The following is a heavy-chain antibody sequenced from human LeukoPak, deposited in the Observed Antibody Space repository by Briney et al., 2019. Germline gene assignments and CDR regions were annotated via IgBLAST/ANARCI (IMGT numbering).Heavy chain of an antibody. V-gene: IGHV3-23*01. CDR3: AKYRRILSTVTTFELTIDY. Sequence: PGGSLRLSCAASGFTFSSYAMSWVRQAPGKGLEWVSAISGSGGSTYYADSVKGRFTISRDNSKNTLYLQMNSLRAEDTAVYYCAKYRRILSTVTTFELTIDYWGQGTLVTVSS. D-gene: IGHD4-17*01. CDR2: ISGSGGST. J-gene: IGHJ4*02. CDR1: GFTFSSYA.